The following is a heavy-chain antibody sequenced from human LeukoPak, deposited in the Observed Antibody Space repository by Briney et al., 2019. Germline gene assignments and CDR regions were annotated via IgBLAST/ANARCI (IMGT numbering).Heavy chain of an antibody. D-gene: IGHD1-1*01. V-gene: IGHV3-49*04. J-gene: IGHJ4*02. CDR1: GFTFCDYA. Sequence: GGSLRLSCTASGFTFCDYAMSWVRQAPGKGLEWVGFIRSKAYGGTTEYAASVKGRFTISRDDSKSIAYLQMNSLKTEDTAVYYCSSGGELKLDENDYWGQGTLVTVSS. CDR2: IRSKAYGGTT. CDR3: SSGGELKLDENDY.